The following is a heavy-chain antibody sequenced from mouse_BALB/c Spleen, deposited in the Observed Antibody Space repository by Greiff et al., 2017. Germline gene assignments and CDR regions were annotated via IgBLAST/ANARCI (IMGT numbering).Heavy chain of an antibody. J-gene: IGHJ3*01. CDR1: GYSFTSYW. V-gene: IGHV1-61*01. D-gene: IGHD2-4*01. CDR2: IHPSDSET. Sequence: QVQLQQPGAELVRPGASVKLSCKASGYSFTSYWMNWVKQRPGQGLEWIGMIHPSDSETRLNQKFKDKATLTVDKSSSTAYMQLSSPTSEDSAVYYCAREEIYDYDGGAWFAYWGQGTLVTVSA. CDR3: AREEIYDYDGGAWFAY.